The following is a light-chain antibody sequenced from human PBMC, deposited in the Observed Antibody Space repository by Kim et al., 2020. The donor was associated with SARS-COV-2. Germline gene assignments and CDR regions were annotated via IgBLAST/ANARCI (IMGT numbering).Light chain of an antibody. J-gene: IGLJ1*01. V-gene: IGLV2-8*01. CDR2: EVS. Sequence: PGQHVPISVTGTSNDICKYNYGSWYQQHPGKALKLLIYEVSERPSGVPDRFSGSKSGNTASLTVSGLQTEDDADYYCSSYAGTRVLFGSGTKVTVL. CDR3: SSYAGTRVL. CDR1: SNDICKYNY.